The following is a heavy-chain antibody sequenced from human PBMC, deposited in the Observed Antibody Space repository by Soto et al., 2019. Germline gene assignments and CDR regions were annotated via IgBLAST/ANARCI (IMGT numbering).Heavy chain of an antibody. CDR1: GCSISSGGYS. Sequence: QLQLQESGSGLVKPSQTLSLTCAVSGCSISSGGYSWSWIRQPPGKGLEWIGYIYHSGSTYYNPSLRSRVTISGDRSKNQFSLKLSSETDADTAVYYCARGQVVAAQHWGQGTLVTVAS. J-gene: IGHJ4*02. CDR2: IYHSGST. CDR3: ARGQVVAAQH. D-gene: IGHD2-15*01. V-gene: IGHV4-30-2*01.